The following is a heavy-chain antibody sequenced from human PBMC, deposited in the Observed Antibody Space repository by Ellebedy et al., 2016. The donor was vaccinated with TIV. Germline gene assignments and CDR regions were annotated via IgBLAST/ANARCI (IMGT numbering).Heavy chain of an antibody. V-gene: IGHV4-34*01. CDR3: ARAGCGGDCYLSGDY. Sequence: SETLSLTXAVYGGSFSGYYWSWIRQPPGKGLEWIGEINHSGSTNYNPSLKSRVTISVDTSKNQFSLKLSSVTAADTAVYYCARAGCGGDCYLSGDYWGQGTLVTVSS. CDR1: GGSFSGYY. D-gene: IGHD2-21*01. J-gene: IGHJ4*02. CDR2: INHSGST.